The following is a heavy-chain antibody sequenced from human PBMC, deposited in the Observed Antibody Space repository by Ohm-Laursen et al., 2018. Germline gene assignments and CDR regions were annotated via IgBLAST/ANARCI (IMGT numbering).Heavy chain of an antibody. J-gene: IGHJ6*02. CDR1: GFTFSTYW. D-gene: IGHD4-17*01. V-gene: IGHV3-7*01. CDR3: ARPSTPGELGYYYYYGMDV. CDR2: IKQDGSEK. Sequence: SLRLSCAAPGFTFSTYWMSWVRQAPGKGLEWVANIKQDGSEKYYVDSMKGRFTISRDNAKNSLYLQMNSLRAEDTAVYYCARPSTPGELGYYYYYGMDVWGQGTTVTVSS.